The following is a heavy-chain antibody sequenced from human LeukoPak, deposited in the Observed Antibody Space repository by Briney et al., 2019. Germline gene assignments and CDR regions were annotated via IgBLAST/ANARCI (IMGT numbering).Heavy chain of an antibody. CDR1: GGSFSGYY. J-gene: IGHJ6*03. Sequence: SETLSLTCAVYGGSFSGYYWSWIRQPPGKGLEWIGYIYYSGSTNYNPSLKSRVTISVDTSKNQFSLKLSSVTAADTAVYYCARGPGVLRYFDWRSLDYYYMDVWGKGTTVTVSS. CDR3: ARGPGVLRYFDWRSLDYYYMDV. V-gene: IGHV4-59*01. D-gene: IGHD3-9*01. CDR2: IYYSGST.